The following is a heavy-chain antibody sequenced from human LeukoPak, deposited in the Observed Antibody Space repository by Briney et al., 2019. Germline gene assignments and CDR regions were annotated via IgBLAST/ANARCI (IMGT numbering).Heavy chain of an antibody. J-gene: IGHJ4*02. CDR1: GFTFSSSW. CDR2: INSDESIT. CDR3: ARGLVPGFLDY. D-gene: IGHD4-11*01. Sequence: GGSLRLSCAASGFTFSSSWMYWVRQAPGKGLVWVSRINSDESITTYADSVKGRFTISRDNAKNTLYLQMNSLRDEDTAVYYCARGLVPGFLDYWGQGTPVTVSS. V-gene: IGHV3-74*01.